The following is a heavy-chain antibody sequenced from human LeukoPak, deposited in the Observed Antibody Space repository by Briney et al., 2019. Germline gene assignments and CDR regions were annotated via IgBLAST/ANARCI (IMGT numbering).Heavy chain of an antibody. D-gene: IGHD3-22*01. CDR3: ARVRDQYYYDSSGYYLFDY. CDR2: IYYSGST. CDR1: GGSISSYY. Sequence: SETLSLTCTVSGGSISSYYWSWIRQPPGKGLEWIGSIYYSGSTYYNPSLKSRVTISVDTSKNQFSLKLSSVTAADTAVYYCARVRDQYYYDSSGYYLFDYWGQGTLVTVSS. J-gene: IGHJ4*02. V-gene: IGHV4-59*12.